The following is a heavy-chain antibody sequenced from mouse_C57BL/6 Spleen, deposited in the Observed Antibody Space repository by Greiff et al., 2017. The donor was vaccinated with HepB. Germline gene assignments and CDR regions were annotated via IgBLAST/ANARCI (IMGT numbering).Heavy chain of an antibody. Sequence: EVQRVESGAELVRPGASVKLSCTASGFNIKDDYMHWVKQRPEQGLEWIGWIDPENGDTEYASKFQGKATITADTSSNTAYLQLSSLTSEDTAVYYCTTRGTTVVATGYWGQGTTLTVSS. CDR1: GFNIKDDY. D-gene: IGHD1-1*01. CDR2: IDPENGDT. V-gene: IGHV14-4*01. CDR3: TTRGTTVVATGY. J-gene: IGHJ2*01.